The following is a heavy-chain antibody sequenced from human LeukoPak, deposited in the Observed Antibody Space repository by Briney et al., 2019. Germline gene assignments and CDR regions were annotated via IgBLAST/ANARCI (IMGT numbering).Heavy chain of an antibody. Sequence: SETLSLTCAVYGGSFSGYYWSWIRQPPGKGLEWIGEINHSGSTNYNPSLKSRVTISVDTFKNQFSLKLSSVTAADTAVYYCARVGDSSGYYYGITEYFQHWGQGTLVTVSS. CDR3: ARVGDSSGYYYGITEYFQH. J-gene: IGHJ1*01. D-gene: IGHD3-22*01. CDR2: INHSGST. V-gene: IGHV4-34*01. CDR1: GGSFSGYY.